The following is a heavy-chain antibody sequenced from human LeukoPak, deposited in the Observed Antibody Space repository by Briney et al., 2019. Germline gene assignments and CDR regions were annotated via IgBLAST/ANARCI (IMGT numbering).Heavy chain of an antibody. J-gene: IGHJ4*02. Sequence: ASVKVSCKASGYTFTDYYIHWVRQAPGQGLEWMGRINPNSGDTDYAQKFQDRVTMTRDTSISTAYMERSRLRSGDTAVYYCASISEVWSGYYTVYFDYWGQGTLVTVSS. D-gene: IGHD3-3*01. CDR2: INPNSGDT. CDR1: GYTFTDYY. CDR3: ASISEVWSGYYTVYFDY. V-gene: IGHV1-2*06.